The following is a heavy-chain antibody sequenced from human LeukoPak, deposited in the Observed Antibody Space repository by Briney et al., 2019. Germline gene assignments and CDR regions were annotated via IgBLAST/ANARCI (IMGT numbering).Heavy chain of an antibody. V-gene: IGHV1-69*01. D-gene: IGHD3-22*01. Sequence: GASVKVSCKASGGTFSSYAISWVRQAPGQGLEWMGGIIPIFGTANYAQKFQGRVTITADESTSTAYMELSSLRSEDTAVYYCARAVNDYYDSSGYYYYFDYWGQGTLVTVSS. J-gene: IGHJ4*02. CDR1: GGTFSSYA. CDR3: ARAVNDYYDSSGYYYYFDY. CDR2: IIPIFGTA.